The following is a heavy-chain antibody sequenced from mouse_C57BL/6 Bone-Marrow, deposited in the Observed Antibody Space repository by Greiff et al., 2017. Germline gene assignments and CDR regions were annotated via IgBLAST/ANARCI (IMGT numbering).Heavy chain of an antibody. CDR2: ISPSSGYT. Sequence: QVQLQQSGAELAKPGASVKLSCKASGYTFTSYWMHWVKQRPGQGLEWIGYISPSSGYTKYNQKFKDKATLTADKSSSTAYMQLSSLTYKESAVYSSASEEEEYDATYYAMDYWDQGTSVTVSS. D-gene: IGHD2-12*01. J-gene: IGHJ4*01. V-gene: IGHV1-7*01. CDR3: ASEEEEYDATYYAMDY. CDR1: GYTFTSYW.